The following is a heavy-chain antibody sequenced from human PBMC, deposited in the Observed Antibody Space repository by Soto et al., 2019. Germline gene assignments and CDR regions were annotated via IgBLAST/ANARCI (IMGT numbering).Heavy chain of an antibody. CDR1: GDSISSSNW. CDR2: IYHTGST. J-gene: IGHJ3*02. CDR3: GRVNLLGNGYGNKINVLDN. D-gene: IGHD5-18*01. V-gene: IGHV4-4*02. Sequence: SETLSLTCVVSGDSISSSNWWSWVRQPPGKGLEWIGKIYHTGSTNYNPSLKSRVTISADKSKNQVSLKLSSVTAADTAVYYYGRVNLLGNGYGNKINVLDNWGQGKRVTVS.